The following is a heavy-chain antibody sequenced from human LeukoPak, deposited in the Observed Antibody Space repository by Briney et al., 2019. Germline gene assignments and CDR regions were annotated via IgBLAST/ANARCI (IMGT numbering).Heavy chain of an antibody. CDR1: GGSFSSYY. Sequence: SETLSLTCAVYGGSFSSYYWSWIRQPPGKGLEWIGYIYYSGSTNYNPSLKSRVTISVDTSKNQFSLKLSSVTAADTAVYYCARSPGIAAAGTFDYWGQGTLVTVSS. CDR3: ARSPGIAAAGTFDY. D-gene: IGHD6-13*01. J-gene: IGHJ4*02. V-gene: IGHV4-59*08. CDR2: IYYSGST.